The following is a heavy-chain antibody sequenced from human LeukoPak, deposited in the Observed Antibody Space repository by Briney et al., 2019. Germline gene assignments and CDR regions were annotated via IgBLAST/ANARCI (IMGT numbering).Heavy chain of an antibody. CDR2: ISYDGSNK. V-gene: IGHV3-30-3*02. Sequence: PGGSLRLSCAASGFTFSSYAMHWVRQAPGKGLEWVAIISYDGSNKYYADSVKGRFTISRDNSKNTLYLQMNSLRAEDTAVYYCAKDIVGALPGPLGSWGQGTLVTVSS. CDR1: GFTFSSYA. CDR3: AKDIVGALPGPLGS. D-gene: IGHD1-26*01. J-gene: IGHJ5*01.